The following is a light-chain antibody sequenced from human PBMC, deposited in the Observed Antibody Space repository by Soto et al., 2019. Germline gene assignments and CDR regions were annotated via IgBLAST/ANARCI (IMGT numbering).Light chain of an antibody. V-gene: IGKV1-5*03. Sequence: DMQMTLSPSTLSGSVGDRVTITCRASQTISSWFAWYQQKPVKAPKLLIYKASTLKSGVPSRFSGSGSGTEFTLTISSLQPDDFAVYYCQQYNNWPRTFGQGTKVDIK. CDR3: QQYNNWPRT. J-gene: IGKJ1*01. CDR1: QTISSW. CDR2: KAS.